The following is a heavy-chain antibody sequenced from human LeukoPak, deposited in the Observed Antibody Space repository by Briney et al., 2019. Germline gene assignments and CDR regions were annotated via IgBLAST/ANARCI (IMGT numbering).Heavy chain of an antibody. Sequence: PGGSLRLSCAASGFTFSTYCMSWVRQAPGKGLEWVANIKQDGSEKYYVDSVKGRFTISRDNAKNSLYLQINSLRAEDTAVYYCARGGAPGFYFDYWGQGTLVSVSS. D-gene: IGHD4/OR15-4a*01. CDR3: ARGGAPGFYFDY. CDR1: GFTFSTYC. J-gene: IGHJ4*02. V-gene: IGHV3-7*01. CDR2: IKQDGSEK.